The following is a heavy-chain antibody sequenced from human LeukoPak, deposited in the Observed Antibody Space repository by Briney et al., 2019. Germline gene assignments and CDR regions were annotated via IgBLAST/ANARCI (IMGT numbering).Heavy chain of an antibody. Sequence: ASVKVSCKASGYTFSNYGITWVRQAPGQGLEWMGWISAYNGDSKYAQKVQGRLTMTTDTSTSTAFMELRSLRSDDTAVYYCARAYYYDSSGHYYGFWGQGTLVTVSS. CDR3: ARAYYYDSSGHYYGF. CDR1: GYTFSNYG. V-gene: IGHV1-18*01. CDR2: ISAYNGDS. J-gene: IGHJ4*02. D-gene: IGHD3-22*01.